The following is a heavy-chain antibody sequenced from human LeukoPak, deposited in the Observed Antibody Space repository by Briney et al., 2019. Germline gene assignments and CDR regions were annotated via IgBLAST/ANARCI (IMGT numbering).Heavy chain of an antibody. Sequence: GGSLRLSCAASGFTFSSSSMNWVRQAPGKGPEWVSSISSSSSYIYYADSVKGRFTISRDNAKNSLYLQMNSLRAEDKAVYYCARDQLNWGIGFCDYWGQGTLVTGSS. V-gene: IGHV3-21*01. CDR1: GFTFSSSS. D-gene: IGHD7-27*01. CDR3: ARDQLNWGIGFCDY. CDR2: ISSSSSYI. J-gene: IGHJ4*02.